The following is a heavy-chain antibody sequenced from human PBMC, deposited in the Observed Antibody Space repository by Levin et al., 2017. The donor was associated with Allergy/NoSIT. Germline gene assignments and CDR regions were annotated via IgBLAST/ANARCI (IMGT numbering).Heavy chain of an antibody. V-gene: IGHV3-30-3*01. Sequence: GGSLRLSCAASGFTFSSYAMHWVRQAPGKGLEWVAVISSDGSNKYYADSVKGRFTISRDNSKNTLYLQMNSLRAEDTAVHYCARDQPRSPPLLWIGELTEYAKGYNWFDPWGQGTLVTVSS. J-gene: IGHJ5*02. D-gene: IGHD3-10*01. CDR1: GFTFSSYA. CDR2: ISSDGSNK. CDR3: ARDQPRSPPLLWIGELTEYAKGYNWFDP.